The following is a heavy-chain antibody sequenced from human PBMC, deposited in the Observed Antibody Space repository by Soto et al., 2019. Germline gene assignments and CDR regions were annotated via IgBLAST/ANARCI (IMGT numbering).Heavy chain of an antibody. CDR1: GFNFRNYG. Sequence: PGGSLRLSCAGSGFNFRNYGIHWVRQAPGKGLEWVAVIWNDGRDKYYADSVEGRFFISRDNSKNTVYLQLNSLRAEVTALYYCARDILWSGYPRNYGMDVWGQGTAVTVSS. D-gene: IGHD3-3*01. J-gene: IGHJ6*02. V-gene: IGHV3-33*01. CDR3: ARDILWSGYPRNYGMDV. CDR2: IWNDGRDK.